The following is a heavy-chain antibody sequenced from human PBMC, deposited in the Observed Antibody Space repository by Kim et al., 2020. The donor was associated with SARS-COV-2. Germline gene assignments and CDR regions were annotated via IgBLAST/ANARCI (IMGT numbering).Heavy chain of an antibody. J-gene: IGHJ6*02. CDR1: GFTFSFYD. D-gene: IGHD3-9*01. Sequence: GGSLRLSCAASGFTFSFYDMNWVRQAPGKGLEWVSSISGSSSHIYYADSVRGRFTVSRDNAKTSLYLQMNSLRAKDTAVYYCASRSPPARYNGMDVWGQGTTVTVSS. CDR2: ISGSSSHI. V-gene: IGHV3-21*01. CDR3: ASRSPPARYNGMDV.